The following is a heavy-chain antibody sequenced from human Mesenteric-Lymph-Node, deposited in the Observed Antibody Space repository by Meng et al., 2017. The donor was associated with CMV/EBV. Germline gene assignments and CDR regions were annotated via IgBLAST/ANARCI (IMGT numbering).Heavy chain of an antibody. Sequence: QLQLQESGPGLVKPSETLSPTCPGTGGSISSSSYYWGWIRQPPGKGLEWIGSIYYSGSTYYNPSLKSRVTISVDTSKNQFSLKLSSVTAADTAVYYCARPHYYGSGSSPWFDPWGQGTLVTVSS. CDR2: IYYSGST. J-gene: IGHJ5*02. CDR1: GGSISSSSYY. CDR3: ARPHYYGSGSSPWFDP. D-gene: IGHD3-10*01. V-gene: IGHV4-39*01.